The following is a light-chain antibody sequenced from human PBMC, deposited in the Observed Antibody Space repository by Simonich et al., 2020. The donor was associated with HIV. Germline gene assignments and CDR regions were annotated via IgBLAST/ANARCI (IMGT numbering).Light chain of an antibody. CDR1: QGISSA. J-gene: IGKJ2*01. Sequence: AIQLTQSPSSLSASVGDRVTLNCRASQGISSALAWYQQKPGKAPKLLIYDASNLESGGPSRFSGSGSGTDFTLTISSLQPEDFASYYCQQSYSTPYTFGQGTKLEIK. CDR2: DAS. V-gene: IGKV1-13*02. CDR3: QQSYSTPYT.